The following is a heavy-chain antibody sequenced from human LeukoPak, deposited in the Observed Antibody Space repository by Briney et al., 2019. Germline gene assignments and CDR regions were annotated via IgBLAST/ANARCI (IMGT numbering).Heavy chain of an antibody. V-gene: IGHV4-31*03. CDR1: GVSISSGGYC. CDR2: IYYSGST. J-gene: IGHJ4*02. Sequence: SQTLSLTCTVSGVSISSGGYCWRWLRQHPGKGLEWIGYIYYSGSTYYNPSLKSRVTISVDTSKNQFSLKLSSVTAADTAVCYCARAGMIVVVITNWGQGTLVTVSS. D-gene: IGHD3-22*01. CDR3: ARAGMIVVVITN.